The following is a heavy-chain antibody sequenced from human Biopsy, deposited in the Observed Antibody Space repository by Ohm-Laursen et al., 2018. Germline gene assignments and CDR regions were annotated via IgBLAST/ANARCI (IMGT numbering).Heavy chain of an antibody. CDR2: VNPVAEAT. V-gene: IGHV1-46*01. J-gene: IGHJ6*02. CDR1: GYNFGNYY. CDR3: ARESPLRLGVCGAIRCFKEVFGMDV. D-gene: IGHD2-21*01. Sequence: ASVKVSCKASGYNFGNYYINWVRKVPGQGLEWLGVVNPVAEATMYAQKFQDRITLTRDASTNTVYMDLTSLTSEDTAVYHCARESPLRLGVCGAIRCFKEVFGMDVWGQGTTVIVSS.